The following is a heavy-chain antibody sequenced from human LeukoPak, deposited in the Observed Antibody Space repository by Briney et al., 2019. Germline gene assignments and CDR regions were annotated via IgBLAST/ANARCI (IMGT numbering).Heavy chain of an antibody. D-gene: IGHD3-16*02. CDR3: ASFYQTYYFDY. J-gene: IGHJ4*02. CDR1: GGSISSGDYY. CDR2: IYYSGST. V-gene: IGHV4-30-4*01. Sequence: SETLSLTCTVSGGSISSGDYYWSWIRQPPGKGLEWIGCIYYSGSTYYNPSLKSRVAISVDTSKNQFSLKLSSVTAADTAVYYCASFYQTYYFDYWGQGTLVTVSS.